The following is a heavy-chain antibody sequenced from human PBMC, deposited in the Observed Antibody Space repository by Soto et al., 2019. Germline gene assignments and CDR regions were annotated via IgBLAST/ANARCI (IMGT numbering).Heavy chain of an antibody. CDR3: ARGVWTPTGPPNFFDY. J-gene: IGHJ4*02. Sequence: QVQLVQSEGEVRQPGASVKVSCRASGYTFTSYGIIWVRQAPGQGLEWMGYISPSSGVTRYAQNLQGRVTLTTDTSTTTAYMELRSLSSDDTAVYYCARGVWTPTGPPNFFDYWGLGALVTVSS. CDR1: GYTFTSYG. V-gene: IGHV1-18*01. CDR2: ISPSSGVT. D-gene: IGHD2-15*01.